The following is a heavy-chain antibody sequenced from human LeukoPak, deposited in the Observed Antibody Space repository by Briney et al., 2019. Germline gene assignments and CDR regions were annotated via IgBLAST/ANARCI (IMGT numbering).Heavy chain of an antibody. CDR3: ATSRIAVAGTGLDY. V-gene: IGHV1-69*13. Sequence: SVKVSCKASGGTFSRYAISWVRQAPGQGLEWTGGILSIIGTANYAQKFQGRVTITADESTSTAYMELSSLRSEDTAVYYCATSRIAVAGTGLDYWGQGTLVTVSS. CDR2: ILSIIGTA. D-gene: IGHD6-19*01. J-gene: IGHJ4*02. CDR1: GGTFSRYA.